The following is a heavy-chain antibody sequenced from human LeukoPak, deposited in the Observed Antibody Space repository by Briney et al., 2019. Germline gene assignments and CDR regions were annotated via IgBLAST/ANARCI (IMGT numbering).Heavy chain of an antibody. D-gene: IGHD2-2*01. CDR1: GFTFSSYP. Sequence: GGSLRLSCAASGFTFSSYPMSWVRQAPGKGLEWVSSIVGSGGDTYYADSVKGRFTISRDNAKNSLYLQMNSLRVEDTAVYYCTSRYCTTTNCYSFDNWGQGTMVTVSS. V-gene: IGHV3-23*01. CDR3: TSRYCTTTNCYSFDN. CDR2: IVGSGGDT. J-gene: IGHJ3*02.